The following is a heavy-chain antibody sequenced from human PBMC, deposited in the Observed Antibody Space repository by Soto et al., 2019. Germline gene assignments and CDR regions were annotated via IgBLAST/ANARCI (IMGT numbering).Heavy chain of an antibody. CDR2: IIPIFGTA. Sequence: SVKVSCKASGGTFSSYAISWVRQAPGQGLEWMGGIIPIFGTANYAQKFQGRVTITADESTSTAYMELSSLRSEDTAVYYCARSIVPAAMNLGYYFDYWGQGTLVTVSS. D-gene: IGHD2-2*01. J-gene: IGHJ4*02. V-gene: IGHV1-69*13. CDR3: ARSIVPAAMNLGYYFDY. CDR1: GGTFSSYA.